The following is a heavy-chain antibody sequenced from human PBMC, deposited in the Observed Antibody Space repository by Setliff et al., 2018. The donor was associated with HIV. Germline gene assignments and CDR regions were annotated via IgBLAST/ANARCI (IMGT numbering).Heavy chain of an antibody. V-gene: IGHV4-39*01. CDR1: GGFISSSSYY. CDR3: ARHFPSISLFFGDPGPFDR. CDR2: IFNDGRT. J-gene: IGHJ4*02. D-gene: IGHD3-10*01. Sequence: PSETLSLTCTVSGGFISSSSYYCGWIRQPPGKGLEWIGSIFNDGRTYYNPSLKSRITIPMDTSTNQFSLKLSSVTAADTAVYFCARHFPSISLFFGDPGPFDRWGQGALVTVSS.